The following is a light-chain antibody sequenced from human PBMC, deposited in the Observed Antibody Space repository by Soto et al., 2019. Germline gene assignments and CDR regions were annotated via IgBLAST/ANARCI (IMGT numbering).Light chain of an antibody. CDR3: QTWGTGIGL. Sequence: QTVVTQSPSASASLGASVKLTCTLSSGHSSYAIAWHQQQPEKGPRYLMKLNSDGSHNKGDGIPDRFSGSSSGAERYLTISSLQSEDEADYYCQTWGTGIGLFGGGTKLTVL. J-gene: IGLJ3*02. V-gene: IGLV4-69*01. CDR2: LNSDGSH. CDR1: SGHSSYA.